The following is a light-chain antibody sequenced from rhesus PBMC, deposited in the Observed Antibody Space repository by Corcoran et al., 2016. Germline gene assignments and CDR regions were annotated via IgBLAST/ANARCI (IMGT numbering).Light chain of an antibody. V-gene: IGKV1-22*01. Sequence: DIQMTQSPSSLSASVGDTVTITCRESQSISSWLAWYQQKQGKAPKLQIYKASSLQSGVPSMFSGSGSGTDFTLTISSLQSEDFETYYCQQYDSSPYRFGQGTKVEIK. CDR1: QSISSW. J-gene: IGKJ2*01. CDR2: KAS. CDR3: QQYDSSPYR.